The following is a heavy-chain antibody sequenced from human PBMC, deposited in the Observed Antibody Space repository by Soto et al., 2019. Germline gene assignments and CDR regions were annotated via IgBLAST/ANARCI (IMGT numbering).Heavy chain of an antibody. V-gene: IGHV6-1*01. CDR1: VVSLSINATS. D-gene: IGHD1-1*01. CDR2: TYFRSKWYN. Sequence: SQTLSLTCASSVVSLSINATSWDWISQSLSRGLESLVMTYFRSKWYNDYAVSVKSLIIINPDTSNNQFSLQLHSVTPQDTAVYFWAHGDNFGPTTAYAFAVWGQGNIVAVS. J-gene: IGHJ4*02. CDR3: AHGDNFGPTTAYAFAV.